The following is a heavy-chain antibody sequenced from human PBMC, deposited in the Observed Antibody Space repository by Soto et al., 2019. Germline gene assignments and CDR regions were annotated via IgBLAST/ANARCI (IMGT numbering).Heavy chain of an antibody. J-gene: IGHJ4*02. CDR2: ILSDVEQ. D-gene: IGHD3-10*01. CDR3: PRISGRLGASQFDF. V-gene: IGHV2-26*01. CDR1: GFSLTNVQKG. Sequence: QVTLKESGPVLVQATETLTLTCNASGFSLTNVQKGVAWILQPPGKALEWLAHILSDVEQSYKSSLKKRLTNPQDTSKRQVVLVMTNVEPVDTAAYYCPRISGRLGASQFDFWGQGSTVIVSS.